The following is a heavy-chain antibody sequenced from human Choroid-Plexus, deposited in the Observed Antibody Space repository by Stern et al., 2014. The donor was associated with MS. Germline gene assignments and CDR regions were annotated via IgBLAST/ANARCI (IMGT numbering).Heavy chain of an antibody. CDR1: GFTLGSCA. V-gene: IGHV3-30*18. Sequence: VQLVQSGGGLVQPARPLRLSCAASGFTLGSCAMHWVRQAPAQGLAWAAGVSYDGSNKYYANSVKGRFTISRDNSQNTLYMQMSSLRPEDTAVYYCAKDRQYLTYFFDHWGQGSLVTVSS. CDR2: VSYDGSNK. J-gene: IGHJ5*02. CDR3: AKDRQYLTYFFDH. D-gene: IGHD2/OR15-2a*01.